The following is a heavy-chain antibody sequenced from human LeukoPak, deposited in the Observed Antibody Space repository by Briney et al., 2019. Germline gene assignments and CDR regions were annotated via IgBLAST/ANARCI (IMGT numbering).Heavy chain of an antibody. Sequence: SETLSLTYTVSGGSISSYYWSWIRQPPGKGLEWIGYIYYSGSTNYNPSLKSRVTISVDTSKNQFSLKLSSVTAADTAVYYCARSRVVVPFDPWGQGTLVTVSS. D-gene: IGHD2-8*01. CDR1: GGSISSYY. CDR3: ARSRVVVPFDP. CDR2: IYYSGST. J-gene: IGHJ5*02. V-gene: IGHV4-59*08.